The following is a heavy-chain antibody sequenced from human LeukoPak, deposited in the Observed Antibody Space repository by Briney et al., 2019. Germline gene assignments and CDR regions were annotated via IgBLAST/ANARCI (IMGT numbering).Heavy chain of an antibody. CDR3: ARDNSVGDIAWWFDP. D-gene: IGHD3-16*02. CDR2: INPSGSST. CDR1: GYTFTGYY. Sequence: ASVKVSCKASGYTFTGYYIHWVRQAPGQGLEWMGLINPSGSSTLYAQKSQGRVTMTRDMSTTTDYMELSSLRSEDTAVYYCARDNSVGDIAWWFDPWGQGTLVTVSS. V-gene: IGHV1-46*01. J-gene: IGHJ5*02.